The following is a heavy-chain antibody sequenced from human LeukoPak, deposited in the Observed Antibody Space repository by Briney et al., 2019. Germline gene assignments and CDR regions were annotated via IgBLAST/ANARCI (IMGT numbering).Heavy chain of an antibody. CDR1: GGSISSSSYY. Sequence: SQTLSLTCTASGGSISSSSYYWGWIRQPPGKGLEWIGSIYYSGSTYYNPFLKSRVTISVDTSKNQFSLKLSSVTAADTAVYYCARHASNLYYDSSGYFDYWGQGTLVTVSS. CDR3: ARHASNLYYDSSGYFDY. J-gene: IGHJ4*02. D-gene: IGHD3-22*01. V-gene: IGHV4-39*01. CDR2: IYYSGST.